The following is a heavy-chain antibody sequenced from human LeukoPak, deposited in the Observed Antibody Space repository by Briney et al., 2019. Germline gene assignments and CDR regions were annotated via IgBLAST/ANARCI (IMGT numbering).Heavy chain of an antibody. Sequence: PGGSLRLSCAASGFTFSSYWMSWVRQAPGKGLEWVANIKQDGSETYYVDSVKGRFTISRDNAKNSLYLQINSLRAEDTAVYYCAKVAEVGATGYYYYMDVWGKGTTVTISS. D-gene: IGHD1-26*01. CDR3: AKVAEVGATGYYYYMDV. J-gene: IGHJ6*03. V-gene: IGHV3-7*01. CDR2: IKQDGSET. CDR1: GFTFSSYW.